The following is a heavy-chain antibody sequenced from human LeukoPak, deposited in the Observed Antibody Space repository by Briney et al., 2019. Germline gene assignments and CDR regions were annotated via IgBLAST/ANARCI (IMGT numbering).Heavy chain of an antibody. CDR2: ISAYNGNT. V-gene: IGHV1-18*01. D-gene: IGHD3-3*01. CDR1: GYTFTSYG. J-gene: IGHJ5*02. CDR3: ARSHDFWSGYRFDP. Sequence: GASVKVSCKASGYTFTSYGISWVRQAPGQGLEWMGWISAYNGNTNYAQKLQGRVTMTTDTSTSTAYMELRSLRSEDTAVYYCARSHDFWSGYRFDPWGQGTLVTVSS.